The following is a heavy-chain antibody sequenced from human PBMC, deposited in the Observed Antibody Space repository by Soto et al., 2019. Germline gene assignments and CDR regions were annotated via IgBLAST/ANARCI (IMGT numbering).Heavy chain of an antibody. J-gene: IGHJ4*02. CDR2: ISGSGGST. D-gene: IGHD6-6*01. Sequence: EVQLLESGGGLVQPGGSLRLSCAASGFTFSSYAMSWVRQAPGKGLEWVSAISGSGGSTYYADSVKGRFTISRDNSKNTLYLQMNSLGAEDTAVYYFAKDLSVAARPDSEHPFDYWGQGTLVTVSS. CDR3: AKDLSVAARPDSEHPFDY. V-gene: IGHV3-23*01. CDR1: GFTFSSYA.